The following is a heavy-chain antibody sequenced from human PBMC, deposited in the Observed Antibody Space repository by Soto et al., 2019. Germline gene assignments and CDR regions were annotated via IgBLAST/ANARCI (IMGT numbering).Heavy chain of an antibody. CDR1: QFTFSTSS. CDR3: ARDLRSTRYFDY. J-gene: IGHJ4*02. Sequence: EVQLVESGGGLVKPGGSLRLSCTASQFTFSTSSMNWVRQAPGKGLEWVSSISDGSGFIYYADSVKGQFTISRDNAKNSLYLQMNSLRADDTAVYYCARDLRSTRYFDYWGQGTLVTVSS. D-gene: IGHD1-26*01. V-gene: IGHV3-21*01. CDR2: ISDGSGFI.